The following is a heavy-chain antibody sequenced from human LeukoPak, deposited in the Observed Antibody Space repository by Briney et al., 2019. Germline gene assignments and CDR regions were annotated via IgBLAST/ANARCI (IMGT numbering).Heavy chain of an antibody. CDR2: ISPYNANT. V-gene: IGHV1-18*01. J-gene: IGHJ4*02. D-gene: IGHD6-19*01. CDR1: GYDFTSVD. Sequence: ASVKVSYKASGYDFTSVDITWVRRATGQWLEWMGWISPYNANTRYAQKFQGRVAMTTDTSTTTAYMELRGLRFNDTAVYYCARAGSGSGWYFDYWGQGTLVTVSS. CDR3: ARAGSGSGWYFDY.